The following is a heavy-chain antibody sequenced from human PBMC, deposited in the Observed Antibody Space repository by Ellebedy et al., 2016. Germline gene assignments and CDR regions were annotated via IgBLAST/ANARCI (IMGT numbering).Heavy chain of an antibody. V-gene: IGHV4-4*07. CDR2: IYTSGST. Sequence: GSLRLXCTVSGGSLTSYYWGWIRQPAGKGLEWIGRIYTSGSTNYNPSLKSRVTVSLDTSKNQFSLNLSSLTAADTAVYYCAREPLRTGTTSDYWGQGTLVTVSS. CDR3: AREPLRTGTTSDY. CDR1: GGSLTSYY. D-gene: IGHD1-7*01. J-gene: IGHJ4*02.